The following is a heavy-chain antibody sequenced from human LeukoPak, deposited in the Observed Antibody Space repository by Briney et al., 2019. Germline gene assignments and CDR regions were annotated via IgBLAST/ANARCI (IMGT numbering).Heavy chain of an antibody. J-gene: IGHJ4*02. CDR3: ARDLGYYGSGRPNTLDY. Sequence: ASVKVSCKASGYTFTGYYMHWGRQAPGQGLEWMGRLNANSGSTNYAQKFQGRVTMTRDTSISTAYMELSRLRSDDTAVYYCARDLGYYGSGRPNTLDYWGQGTLVTVSS. V-gene: IGHV1-2*06. CDR2: LNANSGST. D-gene: IGHD3-10*01. CDR1: GYTFTGYY.